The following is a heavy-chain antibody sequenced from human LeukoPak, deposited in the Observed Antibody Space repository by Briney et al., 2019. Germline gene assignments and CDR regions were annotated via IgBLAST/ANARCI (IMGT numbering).Heavy chain of an antibody. J-gene: IGHJ4*02. V-gene: IGHV1-2*02. D-gene: IGHD3-3*01. CDR1: GYTFTGYY. Sequence: ASVKVSCKASGYTFTGYYMHWVRQAPGQGLEWVGWINPNSGGTNYAQKFQGRVTMTRDTSISTAYMELSRLRSDDTAVYYCARDSELYYDFWSGYPSPGYFDYWGQGTLVTVSS. CDR3: ARDSELYYDFWSGYPSPGYFDY. CDR2: INPNSGGT.